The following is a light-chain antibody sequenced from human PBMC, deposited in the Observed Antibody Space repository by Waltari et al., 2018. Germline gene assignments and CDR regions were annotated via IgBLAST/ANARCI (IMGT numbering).Light chain of an antibody. Sequence: QSVLTQPPSASGTPGQRVTISCSATSSNIGRHYVFWFHQLPGTAPKVLIYKDNQRPSGVPDRFSGSKSGTSASLAISGLRSEDEADYYCATWDDSLSGYVFGSGTKVAVL. CDR2: KDN. V-gene: IGLV1-47*01. CDR3: ATWDDSLSGYV. CDR1: SSNIGRHY. J-gene: IGLJ1*01.